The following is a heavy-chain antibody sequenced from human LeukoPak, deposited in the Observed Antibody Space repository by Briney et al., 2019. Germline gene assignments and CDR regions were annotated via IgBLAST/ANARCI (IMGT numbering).Heavy chain of an antibody. CDR3: TRPTSATMVRGVTPRDY. CDR2: FRSKANSYAT. CDR1: GFTFSGSA. D-gene: IGHD3-10*01. J-gene: IGHJ4*02. V-gene: IGHV3-73*01. Sequence: GGSLRLSCAASGFTFSGSAMHWVRQASGKGLEWVGRFRSKANSYATAYAASVKGRFTISRDDSKNTAYLQMNSLKTEDTAVYYCTRPTSATMVRGVTPRDYWGQGTLVTVSS.